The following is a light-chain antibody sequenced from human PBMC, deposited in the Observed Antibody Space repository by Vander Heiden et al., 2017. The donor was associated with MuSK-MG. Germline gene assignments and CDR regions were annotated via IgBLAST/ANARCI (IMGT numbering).Light chain of an antibody. Sequence: QSALTQPASVSGSPGQSITIYCSGTSSDVGGYDYVSWYQQHPGRAPKLLIYDVRNRASGVSHRFSASKSGNTASLTISGLQAEDEAEYYCSSYSTTNTVLFGGGTKLTVL. J-gene: IGLJ2*01. CDR1: SSDVGGYDY. V-gene: IGLV2-14*01. CDR2: DVR. CDR3: SSYSTTNTVL.